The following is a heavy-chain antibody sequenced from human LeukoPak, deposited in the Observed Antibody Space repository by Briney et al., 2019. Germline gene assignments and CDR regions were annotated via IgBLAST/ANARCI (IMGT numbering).Heavy chain of an antibody. CDR2: IYYSGST. CDR3: ARTGSTVTMLYPFDH. CDR1: GGSIRSYY. D-gene: IGHD4-17*01. V-gene: IGHV4-59*01. Sequence: SQTLSLTCTVSGGSIRSYYWSWIRQPPGKGLEWIGYIYYSGSTNYNPSLKSRVSISVDTSKNQFSLKLSSVTAADTAVYYCARTGSTVTMLYPFDHWGQGTLVTVSS. J-gene: IGHJ4*02.